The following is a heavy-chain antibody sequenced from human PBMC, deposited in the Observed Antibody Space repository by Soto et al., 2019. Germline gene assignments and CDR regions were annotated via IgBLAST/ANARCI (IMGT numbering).Heavy chain of an antibody. D-gene: IGHD3-10*01. V-gene: IGHV4-34*01. CDR3: ARHSGSYYRMYNWFDP. J-gene: IGHJ5*02. CDR2: INHSGST. CDR1: GGSFSGYC. Sequence: ASETLSLTCAVYGGSFSGYCWSWIRQPPGKGLEWIGEINHSGSTNYNPSLKSRVTISVDTSKNQFSLKLSSVTAADTAVYYCARHSGSYYRMYNWFDPWGQGTLVTVSS.